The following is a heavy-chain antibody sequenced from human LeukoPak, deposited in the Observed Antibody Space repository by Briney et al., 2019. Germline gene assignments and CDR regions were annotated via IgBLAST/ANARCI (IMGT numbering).Heavy chain of an antibody. Sequence: PGGSLSLSCTASGFTFSDYYMSWIRQAPGKGLEWVSYISSSSSYTKYADSVKGRFTISRDNARNSLYLQMNSLRAEDTAVYYCLPLLSRPYVEDGFDIWGQGTMVTVSS. J-gene: IGHJ3*02. V-gene: IGHV3-11*06. CDR1: GFTFSDYY. D-gene: IGHD2/OR15-2a*01. CDR3: LPLLSRPYVEDGFDI. CDR2: ISSSSSYT.